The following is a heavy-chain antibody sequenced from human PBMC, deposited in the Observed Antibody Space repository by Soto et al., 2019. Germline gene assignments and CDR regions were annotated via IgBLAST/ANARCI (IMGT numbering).Heavy chain of an antibody. CDR1: GYTFTSYD. CDR3: ARQYYDFWSGYNYGMDV. J-gene: IGHJ6*04. V-gene: IGHV1-8*01. D-gene: IGHD3-3*01. CDR2: MNPNNGNT. Sequence: QVQLVQSGAEVKKPGASVKVSCKASGYTFTSYDINWVRQATGQGLEWMGWMNPNNGNTGYAQKFQGRVHMTRNTCISTAYMELSSLRSEDTAVYYCARQYYDFWSGYNYGMDVWGEGTTVTVSS.